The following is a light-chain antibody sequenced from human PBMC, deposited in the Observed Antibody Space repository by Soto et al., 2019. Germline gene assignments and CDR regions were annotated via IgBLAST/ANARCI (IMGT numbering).Light chain of an antibody. CDR2: DAS. Sequence: EIVLTQSPATLSLSPGERATLSCRASQSVSSYLAWYQQKPGQAPRLLIYDASNRATGIPARFSGSGSGTDFTLTISSLEPEDFAVYYCQQRSNWLLTFGQGTKV. V-gene: IGKV3-11*01. CDR3: QQRSNWLLT. J-gene: IGKJ1*01. CDR1: QSVSSY.